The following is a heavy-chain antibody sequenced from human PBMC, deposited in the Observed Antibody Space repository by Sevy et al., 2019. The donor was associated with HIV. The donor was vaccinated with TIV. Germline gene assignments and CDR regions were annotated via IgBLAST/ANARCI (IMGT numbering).Heavy chain of an antibody. CDR1: GLTFSSYA. Sequence: GGSLILSCAASGLTFSSYAMTWVRQAPGKGLDWVSTITGGGYNTYYADSVKGRFTVSRDNSKNTVYLLMNTLRVEDTAVYYCAKAVTTWDYYYGVDVWGQGTTVTVSS. V-gene: IGHV3-23*01. CDR3: AKAVTTWDYYYGVDV. CDR2: ITGGGYNT. D-gene: IGHD4-4*01. J-gene: IGHJ6*02.